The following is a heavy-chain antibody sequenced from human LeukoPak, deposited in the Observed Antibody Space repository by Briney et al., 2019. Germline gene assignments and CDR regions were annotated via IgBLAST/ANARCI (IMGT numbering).Heavy chain of an antibody. J-gene: IGHJ4*02. CDR3: ARDWWDSSGYYDY. V-gene: IGHV3-7*01. CDR2: IKEDGSDK. Sequence: ETGGSLRLSCAASGFTFRSYWMSWVRQAPGKGLEWVAHIKEDGSDKYYVDSVKGRFTISRDNAKNSLYLQMNSLRAEDTAVYYCARDWWDSSGYYDYWGQGTLVTVSS. CDR1: GFTFRSYW. D-gene: IGHD3-22*01.